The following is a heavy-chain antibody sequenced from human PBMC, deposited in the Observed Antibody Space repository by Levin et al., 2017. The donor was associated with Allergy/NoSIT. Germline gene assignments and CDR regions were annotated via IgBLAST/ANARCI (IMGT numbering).Heavy chain of an antibody. D-gene: IGHD6-19*01. CDR2: ISYDGNNK. Sequence: LSLTCAASGFTFSGYGMHWVRQAPGKGLEWVAVISYDGNNKYYADSVKGRFTISRDNSENTLYLQMNSLRPEDTAVYYGVAGTEGDYWGQGTLVTVSS. V-gene: IGHV3-30*03. J-gene: IGHJ4*02. CDR1: GFTFSGYG. CDR3: VAGTEGDY.